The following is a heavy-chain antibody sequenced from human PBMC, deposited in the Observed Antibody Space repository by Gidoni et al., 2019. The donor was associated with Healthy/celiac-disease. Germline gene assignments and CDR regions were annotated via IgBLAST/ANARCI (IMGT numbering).Heavy chain of an antibody. J-gene: IGHJ4*02. V-gene: IGHV4-38-2*02. CDR2: IYHSGST. Sequence: QVQLQESGPGLVKPSETLSLTCTVSGYSISSGYYWGWIRQPPGKGLEWIGSIYHSGSTYYNPSLKSRVTISVDTSKNQFSLKLSSVTAADTAVYYCARGDSSGYYHDYFDYWGQGTLVTVSS. CDR1: GYSISSGYY. CDR3: ARGDSSGYYHDYFDY. D-gene: IGHD3-22*01.